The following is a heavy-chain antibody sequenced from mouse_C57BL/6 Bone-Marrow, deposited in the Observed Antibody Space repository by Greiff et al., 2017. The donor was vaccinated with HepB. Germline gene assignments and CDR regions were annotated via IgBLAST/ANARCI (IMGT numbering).Heavy chain of an antibody. V-gene: IGHV5-17*01. J-gene: IGHJ4*01. D-gene: IGHD1-1*01. CDR1: GFTFSDYG. CDR3: ARGPDYYGSSPYYAMDY. CDR2: ISSGSSTI. Sequence: EVMLVESGGGLVKPGGSLKLSCAASGFTFSDYGMHWVRQAPEKGLEWVAYISSGSSTISYADTVKGRFTISRDNAKNTLFLQMTSLRSEDTAMYYCARGPDYYGSSPYYAMDYWGQGTSVTVSS.